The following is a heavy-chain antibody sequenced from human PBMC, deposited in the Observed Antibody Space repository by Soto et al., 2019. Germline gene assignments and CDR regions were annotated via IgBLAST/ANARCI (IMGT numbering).Heavy chain of an antibody. D-gene: IGHD6-19*01. CDR2: MNPNSGNT. CDR1: GYTFTSYD. V-gene: IGHV1-8*01. CDR3: ARDESSGWPLFQI. J-gene: IGHJ3*02. Sequence: ASVKVSCKASGYTFTSYDINWVRQATGQGLEWMGWMNPNSGNTGYAQKFQGRVTMTRNTSISTAYMELSSLRSDDTAVYYCARDESSGWPLFQIWGQGTMVTVSS.